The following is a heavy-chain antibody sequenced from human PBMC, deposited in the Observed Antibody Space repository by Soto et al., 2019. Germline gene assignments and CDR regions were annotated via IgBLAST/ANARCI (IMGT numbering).Heavy chain of an antibody. Sequence: QVQLVQSGAEVKKPGSSVKVPCKASGGTFSSYAISWVRQAPGQGLEWMGGIIPIFGTANYAQKFQGRVTITADESTSTAYMELSSLRSEDTAVYYCARGGTAQLAAPYYFDYWGQGTLVTVSS. D-gene: IGHD6-6*01. CDR3: ARGGTAQLAAPYYFDY. J-gene: IGHJ4*02. CDR1: GGTFSSYA. CDR2: IIPIFGTA. V-gene: IGHV1-69*12.